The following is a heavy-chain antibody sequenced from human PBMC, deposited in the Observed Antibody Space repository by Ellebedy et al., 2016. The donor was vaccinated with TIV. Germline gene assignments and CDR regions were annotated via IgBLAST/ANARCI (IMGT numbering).Heavy chain of an antibody. CDR1: GFTFSRSS. Sequence: GGSLRLSXVASGFTFSRSSMNWVRQAPGKGLEWVSYISASDGTIYYADSVKGRFTISRDNANFSLYLQMNSLRVEDTAIYYCARDPHGGNYYDSSGFADYWGQGALVTVSS. J-gene: IGHJ4*02. CDR3: ARDPHGGNYYDSSGFADY. CDR2: ISASDGTI. V-gene: IGHV3-48*04. D-gene: IGHD3-22*01.